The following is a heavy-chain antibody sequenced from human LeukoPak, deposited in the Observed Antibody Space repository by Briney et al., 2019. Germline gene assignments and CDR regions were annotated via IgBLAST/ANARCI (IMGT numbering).Heavy chain of an antibody. J-gene: IGHJ4*02. CDR1: GGSISSGDYY. CDR3: ARGLYYYEWD. CDR2: IYYSGST. D-gene: IGHD3-22*01. Sequence: SQTLSLTCTVSGGSISSGDYYWSWIRQPPGKDLEWIEYIYYSGSTYYSPSLKSRVTISVDTSKNQFSLKLSSVTAADTAVYYCARGLYYYEWDWGQGTLVTVSS. V-gene: IGHV4-30-4*08.